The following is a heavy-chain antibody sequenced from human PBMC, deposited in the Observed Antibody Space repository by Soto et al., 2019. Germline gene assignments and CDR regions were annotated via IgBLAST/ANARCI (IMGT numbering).Heavy chain of an antibody. CDR3: ARGRSMVNAFDI. CDR2: IIPIVGTA. CDR1: GGTFSSYA. D-gene: IGHD5-18*01. Sequence: QVQLVQSGAEVKKPGSSVKVSCKASGGTFSSYAISWVRQAPGQGLEWMGGIIPIVGTANYAQKFQGRVTITADESTSTDYLELCRLRSEETAVYYCARGRSMVNAFDIWGKGTMVTVSS. V-gene: IGHV1-69*01. J-gene: IGHJ3*02.